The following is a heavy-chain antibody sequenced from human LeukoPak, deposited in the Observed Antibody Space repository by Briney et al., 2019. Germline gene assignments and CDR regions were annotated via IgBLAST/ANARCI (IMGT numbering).Heavy chain of an antibody. J-gene: IGHJ4*02. Sequence: GGSLRLSCVASGFTVSGNYMSWVRQAPGKGLEWVSIIYSGERTFYADSVKGRFIISRDNSENTVYLHMNTLRAEDTGMYYCARDNSGSIDYWGQGTLVTVSS. CDR1: GFTVSGNY. D-gene: IGHD1-1*01. CDR3: ARDNSGSIDY. CDR2: IYSGERT. V-gene: IGHV3-53*01.